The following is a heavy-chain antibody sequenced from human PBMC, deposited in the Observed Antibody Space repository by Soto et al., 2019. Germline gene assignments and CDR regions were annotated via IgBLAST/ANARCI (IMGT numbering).Heavy chain of an antibody. CDR3: ARVPSEYDTEYFQH. V-gene: IGHV1-3*01. CDR1: GYTFTSYA. J-gene: IGHJ1*01. D-gene: IGHD3-22*01. Sequence: GASVKVSCKASGYTFTSYAMHWVRQAPGQRLEWMGRINAGNGNTKYSQKFQGRVTITRDTSASTAYMELSSLRSEDTAVYYCARVPSEYDTEYFQHWGQGTLVTASS. CDR2: INAGNGNT.